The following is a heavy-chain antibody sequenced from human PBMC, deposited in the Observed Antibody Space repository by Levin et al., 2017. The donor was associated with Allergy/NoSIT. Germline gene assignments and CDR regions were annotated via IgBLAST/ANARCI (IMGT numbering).Heavy chain of an antibody. D-gene: IGHD4-17*01. Sequence: LSLTCAASGFTFRTYWMHWVRQVPGKGLVWVSSINTDGSTTIYADSVKGRFTISRDTAKNTLYLQMNSLRAEDTAVYYCARRGDYEGLGYWGQGTLVTVSS. CDR3: ARRGDYEGLGY. CDR2: INTDGSTT. V-gene: IGHV3-74*01. J-gene: IGHJ4*02. CDR1: GFTFRTYW.